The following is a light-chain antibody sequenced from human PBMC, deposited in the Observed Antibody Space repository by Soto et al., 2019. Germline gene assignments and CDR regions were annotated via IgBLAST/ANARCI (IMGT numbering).Light chain of an antibody. CDR1: SGYSDYA. J-gene: IGLJ2*01. CDR2: LNSDGSH. Sequence: QSVLTQSPSASASLGASVKFTCTLSSGYSDYAIAWHQQQPEKGPRYLMKLNSDGSHTRGDGIPDRFSGSSSGTERYLTISSLQSEDEADYYCQTWGSGIVVFGGGTKVTVL. CDR3: QTWGSGIVV. V-gene: IGLV4-69*01.